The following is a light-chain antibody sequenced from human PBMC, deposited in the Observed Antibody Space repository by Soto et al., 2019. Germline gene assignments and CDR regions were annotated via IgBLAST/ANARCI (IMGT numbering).Light chain of an antibody. CDR2: DAS. CDR1: QSVSSTS. J-gene: IGKJ2*01. Sequence: EIVLTQSPGTLSLSPGERAALSCRASQSVSSTSLAWYQQKPGQAPRLLIYDASSRATDIPDRFSGSGSGTDFTLTISILEPDDFAVYYCQQYGGSPPKYTFGQGTKLEIK. V-gene: IGKV3-20*01. CDR3: QQYGGSPPKYT.